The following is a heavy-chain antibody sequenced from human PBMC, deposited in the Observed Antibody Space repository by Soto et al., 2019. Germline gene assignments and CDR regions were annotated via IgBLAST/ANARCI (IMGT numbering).Heavy chain of an antibody. J-gene: IGHJ4*02. CDR1: GFTFSTYA. CDR2: VSPGGSGT. V-gene: IGHV3-23*01. Sequence: GGSLRLSCAASGFTFSTYAMTWVRQAPGKGLEWVSTVSPGGSGTYYADSVKGRFTISRDNSKNTLYLQMNSLRAEDTAIYYCAKGGTFWSRFDYWGQGTLVTVSS. D-gene: IGHD2-8*02. CDR3: AKGGTFWSRFDY.